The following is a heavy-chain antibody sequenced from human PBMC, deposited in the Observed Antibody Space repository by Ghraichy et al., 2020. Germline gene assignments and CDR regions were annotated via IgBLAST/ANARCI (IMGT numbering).Heavy chain of an antibody. CDR2: ISSSSSYI. J-gene: IGHJ6*02. CDR1: GFTFSSYS. V-gene: IGHV3-21*01. Sequence: GGSLRLSCAASGFTFSSYSMNWVRQAPGKGLEWVSSISSSSSYIYYADSVKGRFTISRDNAKNSLYLQMNSLRAEDTAVYYCARALRFGELGLYYYYGMDVWGQGTTVTVSS. D-gene: IGHD3-10*01. CDR3: ARALRFGELGLYYYYGMDV.